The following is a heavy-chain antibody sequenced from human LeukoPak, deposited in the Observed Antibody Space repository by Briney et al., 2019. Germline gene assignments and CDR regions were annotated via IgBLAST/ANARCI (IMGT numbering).Heavy chain of an antibody. D-gene: IGHD4-23*01. Sequence: PSETLSLTCTVAGGSVSSYYWSWIRQPPGKGLEWIGYIYYSGSTNYNPSLKSRVTISVDTSKNQFSLKLSSVTAADTAVYYCARSATTVVTNPGGYYGMDVWGQGTTVTVSS. CDR2: IYYSGST. J-gene: IGHJ6*02. V-gene: IGHV4-59*02. CDR3: ARSATTVVTNPGGYYGMDV. CDR1: GGSVSSYY.